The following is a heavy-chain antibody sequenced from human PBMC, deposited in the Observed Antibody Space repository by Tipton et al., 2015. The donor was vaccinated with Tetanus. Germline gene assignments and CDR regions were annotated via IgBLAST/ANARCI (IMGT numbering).Heavy chain of an antibody. V-gene: IGHV1-8*01. CDR3: ASSQDYGDYGGMDV. CDR2: MNPNSGNT. J-gene: IGHJ6*02. CDR1: GYTFTSYD. D-gene: IGHD4-17*01. Sequence: QSGPEVKKPGASVKVSCKASGYTFTSYDINWVRQATGQGLEWMGWMNPNSGNTGYAQKFQGRVTMTRNTSISTAYMELSSLRSEDTAVYYCASSQDYGDYGGMDVWGQGTTVTVSS.